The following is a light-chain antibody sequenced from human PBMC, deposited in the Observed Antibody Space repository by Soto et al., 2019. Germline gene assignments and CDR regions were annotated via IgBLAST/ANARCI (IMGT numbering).Light chain of an antibody. CDR2: EVS. J-gene: IGLJ2*01. CDR3: SAYTSSSFVV. V-gene: IGLV2-14*01. CDR1: SSDVGGYNY. Sequence: QSVLTQPASVSGSPGQSITISCTGTSSDVGGYNYVSWYQQHPGKAPKLMIYEVSNRPSGISNRFSGSKSGNTASLTISGLQAEDEDDYCFSAYTSSSFVVFGGGTKVTVL.